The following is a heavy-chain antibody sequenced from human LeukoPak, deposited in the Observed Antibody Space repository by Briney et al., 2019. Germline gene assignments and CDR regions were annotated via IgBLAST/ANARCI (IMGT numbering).Heavy chain of an antibody. J-gene: IGHJ4*02. D-gene: IGHD2-2*01. V-gene: IGHV3-23*01. CDR3: VGTVPAASTQCWDY. CDR1: GFTFSNYA. CDR2: ISGSGGGGSI. Sequence: PGGSLRLSCAASGFTFSNYAMTWVRQAPGKGLEWVSTISGSGGGGSIYYADSVKGRFTISRDNSKNTLYLQMNSLRAEDTAVYYCVGTVPAASTQCWDYWGQGTLVTVSS.